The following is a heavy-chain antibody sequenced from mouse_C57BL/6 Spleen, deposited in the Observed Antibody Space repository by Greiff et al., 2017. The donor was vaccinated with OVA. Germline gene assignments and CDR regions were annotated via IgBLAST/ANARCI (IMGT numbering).Heavy chain of an antibody. CDR1: GYSITSGYY. V-gene: IGHV3-6*01. CDR3: ARDDDSSFAY. D-gene: IGHD2-4*01. CDR2: ISYDGSN. J-gene: IGHJ3*01. Sequence: VQLQQSGPGLVKPSQSLSLTCSVTGYSITSGYYWNWIRQFPGNKLEWMGYISYDGSNNYNPSLKNRISITRDTSKNQFFLKLNSVTTEDTATYYCARDDDSSFAYWGQGTLVTVSA.